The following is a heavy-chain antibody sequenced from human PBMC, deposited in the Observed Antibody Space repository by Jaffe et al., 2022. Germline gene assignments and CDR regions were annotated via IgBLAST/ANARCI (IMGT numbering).Heavy chain of an antibody. Sequence: EVQLVESGGVVVQPGGSLRLSCAASGFTFDDYAMHWVRQAPGKGLEWVSLISWDGGSTYYADSVKGRFTISRDNSKNSLYLQMNSLRAEDTALYYCAKEGGLRYFDWYDYWGQGTLVTVSS. CDR2: ISWDGGST. D-gene: IGHD3-9*01. V-gene: IGHV3-43D*04. CDR1: GFTFDDYA. J-gene: IGHJ4*02. CDR3: AKEGGLRYFDWYDY.